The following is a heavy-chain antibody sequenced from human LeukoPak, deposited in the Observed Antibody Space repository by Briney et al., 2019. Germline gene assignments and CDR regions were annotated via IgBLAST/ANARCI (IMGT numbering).Heavy chain of an antibody. CDR2: IYSGGST. D-gene: IGHD2-21*01. CDR1: GFTVSSNF. CDR3: TRGGGGSFPHY. V-gene: IGHV3-53*01. Sequence: SGGSLRLSCAASGFTVSSNFLSWVRQPPGKGLEWVSDIYSGGSTYYADSVKGRFTISRDNSKNTLYPQMNSLRAEDTAVYYCTRGGGGSFPHYWGQGTLVTVSS. J-gene: IGHJ4*02.